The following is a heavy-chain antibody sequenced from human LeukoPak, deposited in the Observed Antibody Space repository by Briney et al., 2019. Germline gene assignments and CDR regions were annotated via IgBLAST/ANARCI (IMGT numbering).Heavy chain of an antibody. CDR2: INHSGST. CDR1: GGSFSGYY. D-gene: IGHD6-13*01. J-gene: IGHJ5*02. V-gene: IGHV4-34*01. Sequence: SETLSLTCAVYGGSFSGYYWSWIRQPPGKGLEWIGEINHSGSTNYNPSLKSRVTISVDTSKNQFSLKLSSVTAADTAVYYCARDGYSSSWPINWFDPWGQGTLVTVSS. CDR3: ARDGYSSSWPINWFDP.